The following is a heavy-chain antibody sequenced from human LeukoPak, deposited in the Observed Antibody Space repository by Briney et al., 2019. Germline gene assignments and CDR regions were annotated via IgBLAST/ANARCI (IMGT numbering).Heavy chain of an antibody. V-gene: IGHV4-34*01. CDR1: GGSFSGYY. J-gene: IGHJ4*02. Sequence: PSETLSLTCAVYGGSFSGYYWSWIRQPPGKGLEWIGSIYYSGSTYYNPSLKSRVTISVDTSKNQFSLKLSSVTAADTAVYYCARGGSYYYDSSGYAQFDYWGQGTLVTVSS. CDR2: IYYSGST. CDR3: ARGGSYYYDSSGYAQFDY. D-gene: IGHD3-22*01.